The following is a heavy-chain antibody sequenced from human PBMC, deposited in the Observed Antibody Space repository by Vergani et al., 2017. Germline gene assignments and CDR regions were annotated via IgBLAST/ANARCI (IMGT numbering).Heavy chain of an antibody. J-gene: IGHJ2*01. V-gene: IGHV3-74*01. CDR3: VKDIAASGNYWYFDL. CDR1: GFTFSSYW. Sequence: EVQLVESGGGLVQPGGSLRLSCAASGFTFSSYWMHWVRQAPGKGLVWVSRINSDGSSTSYADSVKGRFTISRDNAKNTLYLQMNSLRAEDTAVYYCVKDIAASGNYWYFDLWGRGTLVTVSS. CDR2: INSDGSST. D-gene: IGHD6-13*01.